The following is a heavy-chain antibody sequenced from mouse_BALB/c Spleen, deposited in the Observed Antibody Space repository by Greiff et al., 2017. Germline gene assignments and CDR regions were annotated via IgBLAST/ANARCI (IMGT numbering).Heavy chain of an antibody. D-gene: IGHD2-4*01. CDR2: IDPANGNT. CDR1: GFNIKDTY. J-gene: IGHJ4*01. V-gene: IGHV14-3*02. CDR3: ARPYYDYDWFAY. Sequence: EVQLVESGAELVKPGASVKLSCTASGFNIKDTYMHWVKQRPEQGLEWIGRIDPANGNTKYDPKFQGKATITADTSSNTAYLQLSSLTSEDTAVYYCARPYYDYDWFAYWGQGTSVTVSS.